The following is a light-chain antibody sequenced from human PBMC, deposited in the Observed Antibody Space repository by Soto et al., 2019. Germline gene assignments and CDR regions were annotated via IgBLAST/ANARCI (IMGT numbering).Light chain of an antibody. CDR2: GAS. V-gene: IGKV3-20*01. Sequence: DIVLTQSPGTLSLSPGERATLSCRASQSVSSSYLTWYQQKPGQAPRLLIYGASGRATGIPDRFSGSGSGTDFTLTISRLEPEDFAVYYCQQYGYALFTFGPGTKVDI. CDR3: QQYGYALFT. J-gene: IGKJ3*01. CDR1: QSVSSSY.